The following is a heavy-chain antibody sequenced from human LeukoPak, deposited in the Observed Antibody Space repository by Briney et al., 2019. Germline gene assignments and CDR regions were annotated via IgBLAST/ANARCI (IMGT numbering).Heavy chain of an antibody. CDR2: INGGGGTT. CDR3: AREYSSGWYYFDY. J-gene: IGHJ4*02. CDR1: GFTFNKFA. V-gene: IGHV3-23*01. D-gene: IGHD6-19*01. Sequence: SGGSLRLSCEASGFTFNKFAMNWVRQAPGKGLEWVSSINGGGGTTKYADSVKGRFTISRDNAKNSLYLQMNSLRAEDTAVYYCAREYSSGWYYFDYWGQGTLVTVSS.